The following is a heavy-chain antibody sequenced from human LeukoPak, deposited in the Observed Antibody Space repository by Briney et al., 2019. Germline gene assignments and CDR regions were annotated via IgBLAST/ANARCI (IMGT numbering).Heavy chain of an antibody. D-gene: IGHD3-3*01. CDR1: GFTFSSYS. V-gene: IGHV3-7*03. Sequence: GGSLRLSCAASGFTFSSYSMNWVRQAPGKGLEWVANMKGDGSEIHYADSVKGRFTISRDNAKNTLYLQMNSLRAEDTAVYYCAKEGHQKQDSWSGYTPILPFDYWGQGTLVTVSS. J-gene: IGHJ4*02. CDR2: MKGDGSEI. CDR3: AKEGHQKQDSWSGYTPILPFDY.